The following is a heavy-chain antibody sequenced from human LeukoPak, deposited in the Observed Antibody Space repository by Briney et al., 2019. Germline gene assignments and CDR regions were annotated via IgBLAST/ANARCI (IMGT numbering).Heavy chain of an antibody. D-gene: IGHD6-6*01. Sequence: ASVKVSCKASGYTLTSYFMHWVRQAPGQGLEWMGIINPSGGNTGYAQKFQGRLSMTRDTSTNTVYMVLRSQRSEDTAVYYCARGMSSEFDYWGQGTLVTVSS. J-gene: IGHJ4*02. CDR1: GYTLTSYF. CDR3: ARGMSSEFDY. CDR2: INPSGGNT. V-gene: IGHV1-46*01.